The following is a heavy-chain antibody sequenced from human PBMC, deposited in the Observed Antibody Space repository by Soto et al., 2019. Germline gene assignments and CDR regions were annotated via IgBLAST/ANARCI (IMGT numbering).Heavy chain of an antibody. D-gene: IGHD3-10*01. J-gene: IGHJ6*02. V-gene: IGHV3-74*03. CDR1: GFIFSSFW. CDR2: IHGDGASL. Sequence: EVRLEEAGGGFVQPGGSLRVSCSGSGFIFSSFWMHWVRQGPGKGLEWVSRIHGDGASLAYADSVKGRFSISRDNVKNTLHLQMNSLGADDTAVYFCAREGSRGLDVWGRGTTVTVSS. CDR3: AREGSRGLDV.